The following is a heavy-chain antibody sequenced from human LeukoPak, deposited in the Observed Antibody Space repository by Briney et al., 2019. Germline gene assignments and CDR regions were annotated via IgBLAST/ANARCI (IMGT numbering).Heavy chain of an antibody. CDR3: ARDELGWFDP. V-gene: IGHV4-61*09. D-gene: IGHD1-26*01. CDR1: GGSISSGSYY. J-gene: IGHJ5*02. CDR2: IYTSGRT. Sequence: PSETLSLTCTVSGGSISSGSYYWSWIRQPAGKGLEWIGHIYTSGRTYYNPSLKSRVTISVDTSKNQFSLKLSSVTAADTAVYYCARDELGWFDPWGQGTLVTVSS.